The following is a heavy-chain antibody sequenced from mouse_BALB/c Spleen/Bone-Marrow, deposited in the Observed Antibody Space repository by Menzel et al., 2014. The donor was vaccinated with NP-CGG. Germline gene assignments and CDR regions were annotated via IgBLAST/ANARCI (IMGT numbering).Heavy chain of an antibody. J-gene: IGHJ3*01. CDR3: ARGKGISLGFAY. CDR2: IDPATGNT. Sequence: EVQVEESGAELVKPGASVKLSCTASGFNIKDTYILWVKQRPEQGLEWLARIDPATGNTKYGPKFQGKATITADTSSNADCLQLSSLTSEDTVVYSCARGKGISLGFAYWGQGTLVTVSA. CDR1: GFNIKDTY. V-gene: IGHV14-3*02.